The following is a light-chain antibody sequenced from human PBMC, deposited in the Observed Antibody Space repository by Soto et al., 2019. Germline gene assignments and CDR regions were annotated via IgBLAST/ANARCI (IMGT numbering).Light chain of an antibody. CDR1: QSVXSNY. J-gene: IGKJ5*01. Sequence: IVLTQCPGTLSLSPGERATLSCRASQSVXSNYLAWYQQNPGQAPRLLXYCVSSRATGGPVSLSGSGSGTDFTLTISRLEPEDFAVYYCQQYVSATRTFGQGTRLEIK. CDR3: QQYVSATRT. CDR2: CVS. V-gene: IGKV3-20*01.